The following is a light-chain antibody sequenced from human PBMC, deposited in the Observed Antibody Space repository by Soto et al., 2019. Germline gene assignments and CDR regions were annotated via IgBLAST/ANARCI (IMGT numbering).Light chain of an antibody. J-gene: IGLJ1*01. CDR3: SSYTSRSSLLV. CDR2: NVN. CDR1: SSDVGSYDY. Sequence: QSALIQPPSVSGSPGQSVTISCTGTSSDVGSYDYVSWYQQHPGTVPKPMIYNVNTQPSGVPDRFSGSKSGNTASMTISGLQAEDEADYYCSSYTSRSSLLVFGTGTKLTVL. V-gene: IGLV2-18*02.